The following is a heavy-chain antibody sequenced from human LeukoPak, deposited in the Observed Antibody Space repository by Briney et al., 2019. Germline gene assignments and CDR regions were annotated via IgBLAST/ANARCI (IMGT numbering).Heavy chain of an antibody. CDR3: AKDQHYSSSWLWWAFDI. V-gene: IGHV3-23*01. Sequence: GGSLRLSCAASGFTFSTYAMSWVRQAPGKGLEWVSAISGSGGVTYYADSVKGRFTISRDNSKNTLYLQMNSLRAEDTAVYYCAKDQHYSSSWLWWAFDIWGQGTMVTVSS. D-gene: IGHD6-13*01. J-gene: IGHJ3*02. CDR2: ISGSGGVT. CDR1: GFTFSTYA.